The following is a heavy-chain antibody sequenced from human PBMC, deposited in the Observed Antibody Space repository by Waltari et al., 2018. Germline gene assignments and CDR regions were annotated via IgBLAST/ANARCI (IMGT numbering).Heavy chain of an antibody. CDR1: GFPVSEYW. CDR3: ARDGDRNYDY. V-gene: IGHV3-7*01. Sequence: EVQLVESGGGLVQPGGSLRLSCSPSGFPVSEYWMTWVRQAPGKGLEWVGNIKTDGREEYYTDSVKGRFIISRDNAKNSLFLQMDSLRVEDTAVYYCARDGDRNYDYWGQGTLVTVSS. CDR2: IKTDGREE. J-gene: IGHJ4*02. D-gene: IGHD1-7*01.